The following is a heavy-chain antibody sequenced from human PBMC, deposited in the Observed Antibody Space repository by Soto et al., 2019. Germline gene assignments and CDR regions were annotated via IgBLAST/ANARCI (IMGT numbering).Heavy chain of an antibody. Sequence: EVQLLESGGGLVQPGGSLRLSCAASGFTFSSYAMSWVRQAPGKGLEWVSAISGSGGSTYYADSVKGRFTISRDNSKNSLYLQMNSLRAEDTAVYYCARFLAYCGGDCYSPPWYFDLWGRGTLVTVSS. J-gene: IGHJ2*01. CDR1: GFTFSSYA. CDR2: ISGSGGST. D-gene: IGHD2-21*02. V-gene: IGHV3-23*01. CDR3: ARFLAYCGGDCYSPPWYFDL.